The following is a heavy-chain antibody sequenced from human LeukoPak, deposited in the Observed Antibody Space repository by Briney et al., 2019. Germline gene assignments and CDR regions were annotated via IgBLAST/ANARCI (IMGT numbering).Heavy chain of an antibody. D-gene: IGHD6-19*01. CDR1: GYSFTSYW. V-gene: IGHV5-51*01. Sequence: GESLKISCKGSGYSFTSYWIGWVRQMPGKGLEWMGIIYPGDSDTRYSPSFQGQVTISADKSISTAYLQWSSLKASDTAMYYCARAGGSSGWPGDFDYWGQGTLVTVSS. CDR3: ARAGGSSGWPGDFDY. CDR2: IYPGDSDT. J-gene: IGHJ4*02.